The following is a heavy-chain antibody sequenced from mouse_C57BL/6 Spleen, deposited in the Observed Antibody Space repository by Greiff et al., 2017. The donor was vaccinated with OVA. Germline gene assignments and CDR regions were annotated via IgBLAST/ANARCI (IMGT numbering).Heavy chain of an antibody. D-gene: IGHD2-3*01. CDR2: IYPGDGDT. Sequence: VHLVESGPELVKPGASVKISCKASGYAFSSSWMNWVKQRPGKGLEWIGRIYPGDGDTNYNGKFKGKATLTADKSSSTAYMQLSSLTSEDSAVYFCASRDIYDGYSWFAYWGKGTLVTVSA. CDR3: ASRDIYDGYSWFAY. J-gene: IGHJ3*01. CDR1: GYAFSSSW. V-gene: IGHV1-82*01.